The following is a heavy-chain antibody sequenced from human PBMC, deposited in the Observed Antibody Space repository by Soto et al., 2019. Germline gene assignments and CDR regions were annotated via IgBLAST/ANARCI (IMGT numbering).Heavy chain of an antibody. Sequence: QVQLVQSGAELKKPGSSVKVSCEASGGSFTSYSFTWVRQAPGQGLEWMGRIIPIQGKANYALKFQDRVTTTADRSTRTVYLELTSLRAEDTAVYFCAKSLRFGVHGYMDVWGKGTTVTVSS. CDR2: IIPIQGKA. V-gene: IGHV1-69*02. CDR1: GGSFTSYS. CDR3: AKSLRFGVHGYMDV. D-gene: IGHD3-16*01. J-gene: IGHJ6*03.